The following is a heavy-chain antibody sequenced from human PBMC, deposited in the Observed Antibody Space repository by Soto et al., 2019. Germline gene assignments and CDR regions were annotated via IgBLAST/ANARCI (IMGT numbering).Heavy chain of an antibody. CDR2: ISGSGGST. D-gene: IGHD6-13*01. V-gene: IGHV3-23*01. CDR1: GFTFSSYA. J-gene: IGHJ4*02. CDR3: AKDLASGIAAAGYFDY. Sequence: EVQLLESGGGLVQPGGSLRLSCAASGFTFSSYAMSWVRQAPGKGLEWVSAISGSGGSTYYADSVKGRFTISRDNSKNTPYLQMNSLRAEDTAVYYCAKDLASGIAAAGYFDYWGQGTLVTVSS.